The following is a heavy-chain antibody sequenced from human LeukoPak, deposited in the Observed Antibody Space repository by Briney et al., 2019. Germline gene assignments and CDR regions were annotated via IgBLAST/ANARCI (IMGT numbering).Heavy chain of an antibody. CDR3: ARDQGYDSSGYYVGPFDY. D-gene: IGHD3-22*01. Sequence: GGSLRLSCAASGFTFSSYAMHWVRQAPGKGLEWVAVISYDGSNKYYADSVKGRFTISRDNSENTLYLQMNSLRAEDTAVYYCARDQGYDSSGYYVGPFDYWGQGTLVTVSS. CDR1: GFTFSSYA. CDR2: ISYDGSNK. J-gene: IGHJ4*02. V-gene: IGHV3-30-3*01.